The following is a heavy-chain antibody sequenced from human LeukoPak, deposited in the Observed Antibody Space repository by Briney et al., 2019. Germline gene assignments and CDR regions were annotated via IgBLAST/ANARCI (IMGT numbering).Heavy chain of an antibody. J-gene: IGHJ4*02. V-gene: IGHV3-23*01. CDR1: GFTFSSYG. D-gene: IGHD4-17*01. CDR3: AKLRSFYYFDY. CDR2: ITGRGENI. Sequence: GSLRLSCTASGFTFSSYGMDWVRQAPGKGLEWVSGITGRGENIYYAGSVKGRFTISRDNSKNTLYLQMNSLRAEDTAVYYCAKLRSFYYFDYWGQGTLVTVSS.